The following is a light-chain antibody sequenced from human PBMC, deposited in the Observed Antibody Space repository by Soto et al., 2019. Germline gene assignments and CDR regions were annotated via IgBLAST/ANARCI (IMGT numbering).Light chain of an antibody. Sequence: DIQMTQSPASLSVSVGARVTITCRASQAISKYLGWFQQKPGKAPKSLIYAASTLQTGVPSRFSASGSGTDFTLTISSLQSEDFATYYCQQYYSYPITFGQGTRLEIK. J-gene: IGKJ5*01. CDR1: QAISKY. V-gene: IGKV1-16*01. CDR2: AAS. CDR3: QQYYSYPIT.